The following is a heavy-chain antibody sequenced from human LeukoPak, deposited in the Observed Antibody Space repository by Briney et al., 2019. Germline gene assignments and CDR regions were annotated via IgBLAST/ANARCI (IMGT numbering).Heavy chain of an antibody. V-gene: IGHV3-74*01. CDR3: AKTYYYDSGGYYGGNPFDI. CDR2: ISSDGRNT. D-gene: IGHD3-22*01. J-gene: IGHJ3*02. Sequence: GGSLRLSCAASGFIFSNYWMHWARQAPGKGLVWVSRISSDGRNTNYADSVKGRFTISRDNAKNSLYLQMNSLRAEDTAVYYCAKTYYYDSGGYYGGNPFDIWGRGTMVTVSS. CDR1: GFIFSNYW.